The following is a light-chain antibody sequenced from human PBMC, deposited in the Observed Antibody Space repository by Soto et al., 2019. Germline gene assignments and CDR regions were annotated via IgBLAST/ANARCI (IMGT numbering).Light chain of an antibody. CDR1: QSVSSSY. CDR3: QQRGSWPQLT. Sequence: EIVLTQSPGTLSLCPGERATLSCRASQSVSSSYLAWYQQKPGQAPRLLIYGASSRATGIPDRFSGSRSGTDFTLTISRLEPEDFAVYYCQQRGSWPQLTFGGGTKVDIK. J-gene: IGKJ4*01. CDR2: GAS. V-gene: IGKV3-20*01.